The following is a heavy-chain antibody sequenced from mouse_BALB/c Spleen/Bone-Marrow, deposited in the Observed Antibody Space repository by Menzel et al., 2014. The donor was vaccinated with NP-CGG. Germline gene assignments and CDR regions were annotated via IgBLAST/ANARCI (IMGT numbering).Heavy chain of an antibody. J-gene: IGHJ2*01. CDR2: IRDKANGYTT. D-gene: IGHD2-4*01. CDR1: GFTFTDYF. Sequence: VQLKESGGGFVQPGVSLRLSCATSGFTFTDYFMTWVRQPPGKALEWLGFIRDKANGYTTEYSASVKGRFTISRNNSQSILYLQMNTLRAEDSATYYCARGYYDDYWGQGTTLTVSS. V-gene: IGHV7-3*02. CDR3: ARGYYDDY.